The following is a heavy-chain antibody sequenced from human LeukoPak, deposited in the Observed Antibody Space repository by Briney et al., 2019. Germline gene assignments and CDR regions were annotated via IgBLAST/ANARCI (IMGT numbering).Heavy chain of an antibody. Sequence: AASVKVSCKASGYTFTSYDINWVRQATGQGLEWMGWMNPNSGNTGYAQKFQGRVTMTRNTSISTAYMELSSLRSEDTAVYYCARGNIAAAGTDWFDPWGQGTLVTVSS. CDR3: ARGNIAAAGTDWFDP. CDR1: GYTFTSYD. J-gene: IGHJ5*02. CDR2: MNPNSGNT. V-gene: IGHV1-8*01. D-gene: IGHD6-13*01.